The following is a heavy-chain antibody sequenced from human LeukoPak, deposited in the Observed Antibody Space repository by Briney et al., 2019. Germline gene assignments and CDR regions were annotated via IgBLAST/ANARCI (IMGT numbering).Heavy chain of an antibody. J-gene: IGHJ5*02. D-gene: IGHD2-2*01. CDR3: AGRLTQYDCFDP. CDR2: TYYRSTWYN. Sequence: SQTLSLTCAISGDSVSSNSVTWNWIRQSPSRGLEWLGRTYYRSTWYNDYAVSVRGRITVNPDTSKNQFSLHLNSVTPEDTAVYYCAGRLTQYDCFDPWGQGILVTVSS. V-gene: IGHV6-1*01. CDR1: GDSVSSNSVT.